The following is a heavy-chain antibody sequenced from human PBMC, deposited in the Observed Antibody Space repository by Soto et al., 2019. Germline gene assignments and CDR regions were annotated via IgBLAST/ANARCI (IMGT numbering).Heavy chain of an antibody. CDR2: IYYSGSA. D-gene: IGHD2-21*01. V-gene: IGHV4-31*03. J-gene: IGHJ6*03. CDR3: ARECRGYCGGTRAQTRYYMDV. CDR1: GVSINSGSHY. Sequence: SETLSLTCTVSGVSINSGSHYWSWIRQSPGKGLEWIGNIYYSGSASYNPSLESRVDMSVDMSDNQFSLKLSSVNAADTAVYYCARECRGYCGGTRAQTRYYMDVWGKGTTVTVSS.